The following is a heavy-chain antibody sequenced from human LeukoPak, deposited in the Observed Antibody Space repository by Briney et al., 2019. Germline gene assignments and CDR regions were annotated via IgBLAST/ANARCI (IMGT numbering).Heavy chain of an antibody. CDR1: GYTFTGYY. J-gene: IGHJ1*01. D-gene: IGHD2-2*02. CDR3: ARGLREYQLLYTHAEYFQH. V-gene: IGHV1-8*03. CDR2: MNPNSGNT. Sequence: ASVKVSCKASGYTFTGYYMHWVRQAPGQGLEWMGWMNPNSGNTGYAQKFQGRVTITRNTSISTAYMELSSLRSEDTAVYYCARGLREYQLLYTHAEYFQHWGQGTLVTVSS.